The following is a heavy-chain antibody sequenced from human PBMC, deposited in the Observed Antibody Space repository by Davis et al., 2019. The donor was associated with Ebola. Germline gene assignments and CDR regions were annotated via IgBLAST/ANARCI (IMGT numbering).Heavy chain of an antibody. CDR3: ARPYSGSYQFDY. V-gene: IGHV4-34*01. D-gene: IGHD1-26*01. Sequence: MPGGSLRLSCAVYGGSFSGYYWSWIRQPPGKGLEWIGEINHSGSTNYNPSLKSRVTVLVDTSKNQFSLKLTSVTAADTAVYYCARPYSGSYQFDYWGQRTLVTVSS. CDR1: GGSFSGYY. CDR2: INHSGST. J-gene: IGHJ4*02.